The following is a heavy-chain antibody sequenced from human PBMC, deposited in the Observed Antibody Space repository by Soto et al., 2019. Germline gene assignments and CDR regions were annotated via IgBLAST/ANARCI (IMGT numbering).Heavy chain of an antibody. Sequence: GGSLRLSCAASGFTFSSYVMTWVRQVPGKGLQWVSAIDSAGVTTNYADSVRGRFTISRDNSKNTLYLQMNSLRAEDTAVYYCAKGGYPGYCSGGSCPYYSDYWGQGTLVTVSS. V-gene: IGHV3-23*01. CDR3: AKGGYPGYCSGGSCPYYSDY. D-gene: IGHD2-15*01. CDR2: IDSAGVTT. CDR1: GFTFSSYV. J-gene: IGHJ4*02.